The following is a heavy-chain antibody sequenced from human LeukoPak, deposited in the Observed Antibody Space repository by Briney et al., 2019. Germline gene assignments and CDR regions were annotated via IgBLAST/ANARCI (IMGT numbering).Heavy chain of an antibody. CDR2: IYYSGIT. V-gene: IGHV4-59*01. CDR3: ARETIIVGRAEFGP. D-gene: IGHD3-22*01. CDR1: GGSISSYY. J-gene: IGHJ5*02. Sequence: SETLSLTCTVSGGSISSYYWSWIRQPPGKGLEWIGYIYYSGITNYNPSLMSRVTISVDTSKNQFSLKLSSVTAADTAVYYCARETIIVGRAEFGPWGQGTLVTVSS.